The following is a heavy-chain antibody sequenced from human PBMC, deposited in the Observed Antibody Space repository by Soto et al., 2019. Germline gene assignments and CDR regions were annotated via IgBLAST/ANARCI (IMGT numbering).Heavy chain of an antibody. V-gene: IGHV4-30-2*01. Sequence: PSETLSLTCTVSNGSVSSGTYSWSWVRQPPGKGLEWIGYIYYSGTTYYTPSLKSRLTMSMDRANNSLYLQMNSLRAEDTAVYFCARGNWSYYYGFDVWGQGTTVTVSS. CDR1: NGSVSSGTYS. J-gene: IGHJ6*02. D-gene: IGHD1-20*01. CDR2: IYYSGTT. CDR3: ARGNWSYYYGFDV.